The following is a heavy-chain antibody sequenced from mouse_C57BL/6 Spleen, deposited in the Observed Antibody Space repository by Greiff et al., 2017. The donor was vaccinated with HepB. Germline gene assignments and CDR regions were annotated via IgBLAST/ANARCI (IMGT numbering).Heavy chain of an antibody. D-gene: IGHD1-1*01. V-gene: IGHV5-17*01. CDR2: ISSGSSTI. Sequence: EVQVVESGGGLVKPGGSLKLSCAASGFTFSDYGMHWVRQAPEKGLEWVAYISSGSSTIYYADTVKGRFTISRDNAKNTLFLHMTSLRSEDTAMYYCAGTTVVAPLAMDYWGQGTSVTVSS. J-gene: IGHJ4*01. CDR1: GFTFSDYG. CDR3: AGTTVVAPLAMDY.